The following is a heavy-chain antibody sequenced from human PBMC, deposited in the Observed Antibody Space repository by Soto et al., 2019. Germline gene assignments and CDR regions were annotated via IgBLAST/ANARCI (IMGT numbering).Heavy chain of an antibody. V-gene: IGHV6-1*01. CDR2: TYYRSRWYN. CDR1: GDSVSGNSAA. CDR3: AREFPYYVRSDSYFDY. J-gene: IGHJ4*03. D-gene: IGHD3-16*01. Sequence: SQTLSLTCAISGDSVSGNSAAWNWIRQSPSRGLEWLGRTYYRSRWYNDYAVSVKSRITVTPDTSKNQFFLHLNSVTPEDTAVYYCAREFPYYVRSDSYFDYRGQGDLGTVST.